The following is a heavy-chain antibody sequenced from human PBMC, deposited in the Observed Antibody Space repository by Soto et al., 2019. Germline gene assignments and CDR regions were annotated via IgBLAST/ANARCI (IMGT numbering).Heavy chain of an antibody. V-gene: IGHV4-30-4*01. D-gene: IGHD3-3*01. CDR3: ARDRRHDYRSGYPDY. CDR2: IYYSGST. CDR1: GGSISIGDYY. J-gene: IGHJ4*02. Sequence: PSETLSLTCTVSGGSISIGDYYWSCMRQPPGKGLEWIGYIYYSGSTYYNPTLKSRVYISVDTSKNQFSLNLTSVTAADTAVYYCARDRRHDYRSGYPDYWGQGTLVTVSS.